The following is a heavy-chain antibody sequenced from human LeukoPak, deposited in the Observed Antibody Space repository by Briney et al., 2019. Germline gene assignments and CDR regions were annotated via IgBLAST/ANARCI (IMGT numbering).Heavy chain of an antibody. CDR1: NRSISSNF. CDR2: ISNSGST. Sequence: SEPLSLTCTVANRSISSNFWSWIRQPTGKGREWIGRISNSGSTSYNPSLKSRVTMSVDTSKNQFSLRLSSVAAADTAIYYCARVRDSSGYYRGAFDVWGQGTMVTVSS. D-gene: IGHD3-22*01. V-gene: IGHV4-4*07. CDR3: ARVRDSSGYYRGAFDV. J-gene: IGHJ3*01.